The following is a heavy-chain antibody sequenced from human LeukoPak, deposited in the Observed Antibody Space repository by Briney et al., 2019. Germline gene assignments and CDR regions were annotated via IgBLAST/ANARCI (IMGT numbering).Heavy chain of an antibody. V-gene: IGHV3-20*04. D-gene: IGHD2-2*01. CDR1: GFTLDDYG. J-gene: IGHJ4*02. Sequence: GGSLRLSCAASGFTLDDYGMSWVRQAPGKGLEWVSSINWDGGNTGYADSVKGRFTISRDNAKNSLYLQMNSLRAEDTAFYYCARDNTPMSIVVVPADYWGQGTLVTVSS. CDR3: ARDNTPMSIVVVPADY. CDR2: INWDGGNT.